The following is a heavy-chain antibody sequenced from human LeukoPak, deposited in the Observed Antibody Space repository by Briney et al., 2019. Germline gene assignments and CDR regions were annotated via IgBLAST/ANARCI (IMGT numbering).Heavy chain of an antibody. CDR2: ISGSSRTI. CDR1: GFIFSSYS. J-gene: IGHJ4*02. D-gene: IGHD4-17*01. CDR3: ARTGPPPGDSL. V-gene: IGHV3-48*02. Sequence: GESLKISCAASGFIFSSYSMDWVRQAPGKGLEWVSYISGSSRTIYYAASVKGRFTISSGISKNSLYLQMSGLGHEDLAVYYWARTGPPPGDSLWGQGTLVTVSS.